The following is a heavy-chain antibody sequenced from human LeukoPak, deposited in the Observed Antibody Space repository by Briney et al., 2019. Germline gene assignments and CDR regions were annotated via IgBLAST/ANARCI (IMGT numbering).Heavy chain of an antibody. Sequence: SETLSLTCTVSGGSISSSSYYWGWIRQPPGKGLEWIGSIYYSGNTYYNPSLKSRVTISVDTSKNQFSLKLSSVTAADTAVYYCARGIKRRYFDPYYYYYGMDVWGQGTTVTVSS. CDR3: ARGIKRRYFDPYYYYYGMDV. J-gene: IGHJ6*02. V-gene: IGHV4-39*07. D-gene: IGHD3-9*01. CDR2: IYYSGNT. CDR1: GGSISSSSYY.